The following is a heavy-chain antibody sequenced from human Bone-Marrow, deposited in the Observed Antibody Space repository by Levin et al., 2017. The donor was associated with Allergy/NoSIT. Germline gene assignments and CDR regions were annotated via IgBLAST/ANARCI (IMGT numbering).Heavy chain of an antibody. CDR2: FDPEDGKT. CDR1: GDTVTEKS. V-gene: IGHV1-24*01. CDR3: ASLREDLLVIPGAMALGFDF. J-gene: IGHJ4*02. Sequence: ASVKVSCRVSGDTVTEKSLHWVRQAPGKGLEWMGGFDPEDGKTVFAQKFQGRVTMTEDTSTDTAYMDLSGLRFEDTAVYYCASLREDLLVIPGAMALGFDFWGQGTLVAVSS. D-gene: IGHD2-2*01.